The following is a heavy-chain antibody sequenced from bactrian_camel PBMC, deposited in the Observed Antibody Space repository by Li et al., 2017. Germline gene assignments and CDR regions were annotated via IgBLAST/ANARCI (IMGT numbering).Heavy chain of an antibody. V-gene: IGHV3S1*01. D-gene: IGHD6*01. CDR1: GFTFSPYW. CDR3: ATIEVDRTVIAGIMYRYGDYNY. Sequence: HVQLVESGGGLVQPGGSLRLSCAASGFTFSPYWMDWVRQAPGKGLEWVSLISGDSGRTYYADSVKGRFTISRDNAKNTLYLQMNSLKTEDTAVYYCATIEVDRTVIAGIMYRYGDYNYWGQGTRVTVS. J-gene: IGHJ4*01. CDR2: ISGDSGRT.